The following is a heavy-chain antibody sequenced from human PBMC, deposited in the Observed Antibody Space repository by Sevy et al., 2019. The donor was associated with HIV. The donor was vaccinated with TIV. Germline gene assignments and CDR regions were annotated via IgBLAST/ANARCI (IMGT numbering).Heavy chain of an antibody. J-gene: IGHJ4*02. D-gene: IGHD3-22*01. Sequence: GPSVKVSCKVSGYTLTQLSMHWVRQAPGKGLEWMGSFDPEDGEILYAQKFQGRVTMTEDTSTDTAYMELISLRSEDTAVYYCATTKDYYDSSASPFDYWGQGTLVTVSS. CDR1: GYTLTQLS. CDR3: ATTKDYYDSSASPFDY. V-gene: IGHV1-24*01. CDR2: FDPEDGEI.